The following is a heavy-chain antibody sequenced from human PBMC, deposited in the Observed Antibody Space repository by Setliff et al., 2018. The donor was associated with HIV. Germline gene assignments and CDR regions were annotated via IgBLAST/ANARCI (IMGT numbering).Heavy chain of an antibody. CDR2: ISTSGST. D-gene: IGHD3-3*01. J-gene: IGHJ6*02. V-gene: IGHV4-61*09. CDR1: GASISSGSYF. Sequence: SETLSLTCTVSGASISSGSYFWGWFRQPAGKGLEWIGHISTSGSTNYNPSLKSRVTISVDTPKKHFSLKLTSVTAADTAVYYCARRLQFLEFLHGVGGLDVWGQGTTVTVSS. CDR3: ARRLQFLEFLHGVGGLDV.